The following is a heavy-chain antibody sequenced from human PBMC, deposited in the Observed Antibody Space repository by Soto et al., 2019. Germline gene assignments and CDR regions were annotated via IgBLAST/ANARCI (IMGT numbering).Heavy chain of an antibody. Sequence: EVQLVESGGGLVKPGGSLRLSCAASGFTFTRYSMNWVRQAPGKGLEWVSSISSTTNYIYYGDSMKGRFTISRDNAKNSLYLEMNSLRDEDTAVYYCERESEDLTSNFDYWGQGTLVTVSS. J-gene: IGHJ4*02. CDR3: ERESEDLTSNFDY. CDR1: GFTFTRYS. V-gene: IGHV3-21*06. CDR2: ISSTTNYI.